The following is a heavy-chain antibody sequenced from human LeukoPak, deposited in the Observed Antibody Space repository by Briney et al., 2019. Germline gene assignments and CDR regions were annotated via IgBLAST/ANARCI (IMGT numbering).Heavy chain of an antibody. Sequence: ASVKVSCKASGGTFSSYAISWVRQAPGQGLEWMGGIIPIFGTANYAQKFQGRVTITADESTSTAYMELSSLRSEDTAVHYCARGDRYYYYYYMDVWGKGTTVTVSS. CDR3: ARGDRYYYYYYMDV. CDR2: IIPIFGTA. V-gene: IGHV1-69*01. CDR1: GGTFSSYA. J-gene: IGHJ6*03.